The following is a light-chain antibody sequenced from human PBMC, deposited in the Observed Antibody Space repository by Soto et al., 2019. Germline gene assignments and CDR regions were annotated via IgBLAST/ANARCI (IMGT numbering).Light chain of an antibody. Sequence: LTQPASVSGSPGQSITISCTGTSSDVGGYDFVSWYQQHLGKAPKVIIYDVRNRPSGVSNRFSGSKSGNTASLTISGLQAEDEADYYCTSYTTSSTVVFGGGTKLTVL. V-gene: IGLV2-14*03. J-gene: IGLJ2*01. CDR3: TSYTTSSTVV. CDR1: SSDVGGYDF. CDR2: DVR.